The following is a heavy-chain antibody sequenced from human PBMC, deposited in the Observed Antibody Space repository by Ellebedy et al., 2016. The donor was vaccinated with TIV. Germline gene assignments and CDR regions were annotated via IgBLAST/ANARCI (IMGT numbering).Heavy chain of an antibody. CDR1: AGSIGTYY. V-gene: IGHV4-59*01. D-gene: IGHD6-19*01. CDR3: ARGASGWYRD. CDR2: IYYSGST. J-gene: IGHJ4*02. Sequence: MPSETLSLTCTVSAGSIGTYYWSWIRQPPGRGLEWIGNIYYSGSTKYNPSLKSRVTISLDPSKNQFSLKLRSVTAADTAVYYCARGASGWYRDWGQGTLVTVSS.